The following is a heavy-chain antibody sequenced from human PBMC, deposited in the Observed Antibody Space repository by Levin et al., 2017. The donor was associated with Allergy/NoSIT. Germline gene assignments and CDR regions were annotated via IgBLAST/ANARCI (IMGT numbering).Heavy chain of an antibody. J-gene: IGHJ4*02. D-gene: IGHD3-22*01. V-gene: IGHV1-69*13. CDR1: GGTFSSYA. CDR3: ARVGGYYDSSGYYA. Sequence: ASVKVSCKASGGTFSSYAISWVRQAPGQGLEWMGGIIPIFGTANYAQKFQGRVTITADESTSTAYMELSSLRSEDTAVYYCARVGGYYDSSGYYAWGQGTLVTVSS. CDR2: IIPIFGTA.